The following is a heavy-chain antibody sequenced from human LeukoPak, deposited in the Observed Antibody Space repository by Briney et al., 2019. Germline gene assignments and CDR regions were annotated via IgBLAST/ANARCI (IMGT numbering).Heavy chain of an antibody. V-gene: IGHV4-59*01. CDR3: ACLTTADAFDI. D-gene: IGHD3-22*01. CDR1: GGSISSYY. Sequence: PSETLSLTCTVSGGSISSYYWSWIRQPPGKGLEWIGYIYYSGSTNYNPSLKSRVTISVDTSKNQFSLKLSSVTAADTAVYYCACLTTADAFDIWGPGTMVTVSS. J-gene: IGHJ3*02. CDR2: IYYSGST.